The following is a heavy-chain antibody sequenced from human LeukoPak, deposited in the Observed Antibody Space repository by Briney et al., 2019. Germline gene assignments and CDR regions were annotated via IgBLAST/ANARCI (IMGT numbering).Heavy chain of an antibody. Sequence: GGSLRLSCAASGFTFSSYAMTWVRQAPGKGLEWVSAITGSGGSTYYADSVKGRFTISRDNSKTTLYLQMNSLRAEDTAVYYCAKHRGSSGADARPAEYWGQGTLVTVSS. V-gene: IGHV3-23*01. J-gene: IGHJ4*02. CDR1: GFTFSSYA. D-gene: IGHD5-12*01. CDR3: AKHRGSSGADARPAEY. CDR2: ITGSGGST.